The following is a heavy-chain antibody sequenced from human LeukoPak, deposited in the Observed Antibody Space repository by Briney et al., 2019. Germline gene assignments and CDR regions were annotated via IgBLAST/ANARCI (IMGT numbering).Heavy chain of an antibody. CDR2: ISGSSSYI. V-gene: IGHV3-21*01. D-gene: IGHD3-16*02. CDR1: GFTFSSYS. CDR3: ARVPAGVIGMKDAFDI. Sequence: GGSLRLSCAASGFTFSSYSMNWVRQAPGKGLEWVSSISGSSSYIYYADSVKGRFTISRHNAKNSLYLQVNSLRAEDTAVYYCARVPAGVIGMKDAFDIWGQGTMVTVSS. J-gene: IGHJ3*02.